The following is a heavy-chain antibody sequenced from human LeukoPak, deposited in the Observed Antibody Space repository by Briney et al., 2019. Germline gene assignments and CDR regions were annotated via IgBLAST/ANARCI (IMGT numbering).Heavy chain of an antibody. CDR3: ARTYVWGSYRPYYFDY. CDR1: GYSFTSYW. Sequence: GESLKISCKGSGYSFTSYWIGWVRQMPGKGLEWMGIIYPGDSDTRYSPSFQGQVTISADKPISTAYLQWSSLKASDTAMYYCARTYVWGSYRPYYFDYWGQGTLVTVSS. CDR2: IYPGDSDT. V-gene: IGHV5-51*04. D-gene: IGHD3-16*02. J-gene: IGHJ4*02.